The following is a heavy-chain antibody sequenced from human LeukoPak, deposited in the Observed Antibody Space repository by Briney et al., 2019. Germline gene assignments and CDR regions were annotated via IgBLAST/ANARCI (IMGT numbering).Heavy chain of an antibody. CDR3: AHGGDFDY. D-gene: IGHD2-21*01. J-gene: IGHJ4*02. CDR1: GFTFSSYG. V-gene: IGHV3-30*03. CDR2: ISYDGSSK. Sequence: GGSLRLSCAASGFTFSSYGMHWVRQAPGKGLEWVAVISYDGSSKYYADSVKGRFTISRDNSKNTLYLQMNSLRAEDTAVYYCAHGGDFDYWGQGTLVTVSS.